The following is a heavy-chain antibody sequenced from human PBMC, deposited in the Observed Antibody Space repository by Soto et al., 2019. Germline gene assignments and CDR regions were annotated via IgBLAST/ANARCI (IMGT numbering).Heavy chain of an antibody. CDR1: GGSVSSGSYY. V-gene: IGHV4-61*01. CDR3: ARGKGTQRY. D-gene: IGHD3-10*01. J-gene: IGHJ4*02. CDR2: IYYSGTT. Sequence: KTSETLSLTCTVSGGSVSSGSYYWSWIRQPPGKGLEWIGYIYYSGTTNYNPSLKSRVTMSLDMSKNQFPLKLKSVSAEDTALYYCARGKGTQRYWGPGTLVTVSS.